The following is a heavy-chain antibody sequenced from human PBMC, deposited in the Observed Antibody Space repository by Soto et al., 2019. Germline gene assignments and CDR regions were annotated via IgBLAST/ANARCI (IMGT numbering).Heavy chain of an antibody. Sequence: GGSLRLSCAASGFTFSSYAMSWVRQAPGKGLEWVSAISGSGGSTYYADSVKGRFTISRDNSKNTLYLQMNSLRAEDTAVYYCARELSGSLNYYYYYYMDVWGKGTTVTVSS. D-gene: IGHD5-12*01. V-gene: IGHV3-23*01. CDR2: ISGSGGST. CDR1: GFTFSSYA. J-gene: IGHJ6*03. CDR3: ARELSGSLNYYYYYYMDV.